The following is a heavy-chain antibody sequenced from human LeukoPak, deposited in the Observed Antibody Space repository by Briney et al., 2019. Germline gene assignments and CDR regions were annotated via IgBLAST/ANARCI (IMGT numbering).Heavy chain of an antibody. V-gene: IGHV1-46*01. CDR1: GYTFTSYY. J-gene: IGHJ6*03. CDR3: ARAGSSSWYWRSYYYMDV. Sequence: GASVKVSCKASGYTFTSYYIHWVRQAPGQGLEWMGIINPSGGSTSYAQKFQGRVTMTRDTSTSTVYMELSSLRSEDTAVYYCARAGSSSWYWRSYYYMDVWGKGTTVTISS. CDR2: INPSGGST. D-gene: IGHD6-13*01.